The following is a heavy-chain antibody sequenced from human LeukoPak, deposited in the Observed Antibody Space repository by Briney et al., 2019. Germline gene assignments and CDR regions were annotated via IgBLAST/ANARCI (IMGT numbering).Heavy chain of an antibody. CDR1: GFTFSSYS. D-gene: IGHD1-20*01. J-gene: IGHJ4*02. Sequence: PGGSLRLSCAASGFTFSSYSLIWVRQAPGKGLEWVSSISSDSSYFYYADSVRGRFTISRNNAKKSLYLQMNSLRAEDTAVYYRARAGETYNWNPVNFDFWGQGTLVTVSS. V-gene: IGHV3-21*01. CDR2: ISSDSSYF. CDR3: ARAGETYNWNPVNFDF.